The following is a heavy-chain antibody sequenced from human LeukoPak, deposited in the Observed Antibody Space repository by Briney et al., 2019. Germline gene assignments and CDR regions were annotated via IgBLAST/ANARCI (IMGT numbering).Heavy chain of an antibody. Sequence: ASVKVSCKASGGTFSSYAISWVRQAPGHGLEWMGGIIPIFGTANYAQKFQGRVTITADKSTSTAYMELSSLRSEDTAVYYCARGKFDSSGYYIDYWGQGTLVTVSS. D-gene: IGHD3-22*01. CDR1: GGTFSSYA. V-gene: IGHV1-69*06. CDR3: ARGKFDSSGYYIDY. CDR2: IIPIFGTA. J-gene: IGHJ4*02.